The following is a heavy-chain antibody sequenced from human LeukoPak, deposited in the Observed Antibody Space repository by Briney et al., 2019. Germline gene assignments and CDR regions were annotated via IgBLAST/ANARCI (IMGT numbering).Heavy chain of an antibody. Sequence: PGGSLRLSCAASGFTFSSYWMHWVRQTPGKGLVWVSRIKSDGSTIYADSVKGRFTISRDSSKNTLYLQMNSLGAEDTAVYYCAKDLRSSADSKMGAADYWGQGTLVTVSS. CDR3: AKDLRSSADSKMGAADY. CDR2: IKSDGST. J-gene: IGHJ4*02. CDR1: GFTFSSYW. D-gene: IGHD1-26*01. V-gene: IGHV3-74*01.